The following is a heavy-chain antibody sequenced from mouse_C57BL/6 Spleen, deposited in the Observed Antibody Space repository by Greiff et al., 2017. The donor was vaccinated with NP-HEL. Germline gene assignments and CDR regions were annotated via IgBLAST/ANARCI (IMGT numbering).Heavy chain of an antibody. CDR2: INYDGSST. V-gene: IGHV5-16*01. J-gene: IGHJ4*01. Sequence: EVNLVESEGGLVQPGSSLKLSCTASGFTFSDYYMAWVRQVPEKGLEWVANINYDGSSTYYLDSLKSRFIISRDNAKNILYLQMSSLKSEDTATYYCARAYYDYGYAMDYWGQGTSVTVSS. CDR3: ARAYYDYGYAMDY. D-gene: IGHD2-4*01. CDR1: GFTFSDYY.